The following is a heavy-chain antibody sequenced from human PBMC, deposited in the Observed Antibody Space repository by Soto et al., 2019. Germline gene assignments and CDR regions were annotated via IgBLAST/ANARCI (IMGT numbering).Heavy chain of an antibody. CDR1: CDSVNSYY. J-gene: IGHJ4*02. D-gene: IGHD1-7*01. V-gene: IGHV4-59*02. CDR3: ARDRIIGTSYSDY. CDR2: VYYSGST. Sequence: PSETLSLTCTVTCDSVNSYYWSWMRQPPGKGLECMGYVYYSGSTNYNPSLKSRVTISVDPSKNQFSLRLTSVTAADTAVYYCARDRIIGTSYSDYWGQGILVTVSS.